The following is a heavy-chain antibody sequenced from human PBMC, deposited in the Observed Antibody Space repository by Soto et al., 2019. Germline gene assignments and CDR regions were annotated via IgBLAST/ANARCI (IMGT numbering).Heavy chain of an antibody. V-gene: IGHV3-33*01. Sequence: PGGSLRVSCTASGFSLSRYGLHWIRQAPGKGLEWVAGLWSNGITRSYADSVKGRFTISRDTSENMLYLQMNSLGAEDTAVYYCARDLSYWSLLIDHWGQGTLVTVSS. CDR2: LWSNGITR. CDR1: GFSLSRYG. D-gene: IGHD2-8*02. J-gene: IGHJ4*01. CDR3: ARDLSYWSLLIDH.